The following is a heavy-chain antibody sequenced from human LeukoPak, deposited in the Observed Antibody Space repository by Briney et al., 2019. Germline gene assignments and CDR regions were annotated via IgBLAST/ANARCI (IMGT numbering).Heavy chain of an antibody. J-gene: IGHJ5*02. CDR3: ARGSHIVVVPAAVNWFDP. Sequence: SETLSLTCAVYGGSFSGYYWSWIRQPPGKGLEWIGGINHSGSTNYNPSLKSRVTISVDTSKNQFSLKLSSVTAADTAVYYCARGSHIVVVPAAVNWFDPWGQGTLVTVSS. D-gene: IGHD2-2*01. V-gene: IGHV4-34*01. CDR1: GGSFSGYY. CDR2: INHSGST.